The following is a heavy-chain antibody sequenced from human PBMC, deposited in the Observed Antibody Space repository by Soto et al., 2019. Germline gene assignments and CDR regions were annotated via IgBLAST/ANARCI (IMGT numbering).Heavy chain of an antibody. D-gene: IGHD4-4*01. J-gene: IGHJ6*02. V-gene: IGHV3-23*01. CDR2: STGPGGST. CDR1: GFPFNNYA. Sequence: EVHLLESGGGLVQPGGSLRLSCAGYGFPFNNYAINWVRQGPGKGLEWVAASTGPGGSTYNEDSVKGRFTVSRDNSKKTVYLQLDGLRAEDTAVYYCGKGHSDYQGDYNYYGMDIWGQGTTVTVSS. CDR3: GKGHSDYQGDYNYYGMDI.